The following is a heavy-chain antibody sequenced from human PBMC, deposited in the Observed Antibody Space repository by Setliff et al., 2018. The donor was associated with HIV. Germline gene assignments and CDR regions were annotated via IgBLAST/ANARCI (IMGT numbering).Heavy chain of an antibody. CDR2: IIPILGIA. D-gene: IGHD3-22*01. CDR1: GGTFSSYA. J-gene: IGHJ6*03. V-gene: IGHV1-69*10. Sequence: SVKVSCKASGGTFSSYAISWVRQAPGQGLEWMGGIIPILGIANYAQKFQGRVTITTDESTSTAYMELSSVTAADTAVYYCARALSDDSSGYFTPHDHMDVWGKGTTVTVSS. CDR3: ARALSDDSSGYFTPHDHMDV.